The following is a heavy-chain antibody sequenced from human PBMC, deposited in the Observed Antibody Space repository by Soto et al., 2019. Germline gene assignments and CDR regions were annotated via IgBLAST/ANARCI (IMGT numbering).Heavy chain of an antibody. CDR3: ARDQESITDRILQY. J-gene: IGHJ4*02. V-gene: IGHV1-18*01. CDR1: GDTFASFG. Sequence: SVKVSCKASGDTFASFGFSWVRQAPGQGLEWLGWISAYNGNTHYAQKVRDRVTLTTDTSTNTAYVELRSLTSDDTAVYYCARDQESITDRILQYWGQGTRATVSS. CDR2: ISAYNGNT. D-gene: IGHD3-10*01.